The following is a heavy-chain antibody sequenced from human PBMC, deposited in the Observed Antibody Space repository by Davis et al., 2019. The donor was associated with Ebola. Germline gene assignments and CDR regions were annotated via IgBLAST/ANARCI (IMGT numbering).Heavy chain of an antibody. CDR1: GGSISGFQ. CDR3: ARDNLGSLDY. CDR2: IFNNGTV. D-gene: IGHD1-14*01. J-gene: IGHJ4*02. V-gene: IGHV4-59*01. Sequence: MPSETLSLTCTISGGSISGFQWAWIRQPPGKGLEYVGHIFNNGTVSYNPALKSRVSISLDRSSTQFSLKLTSVTAADTAVYFCARDNLGSLDYWGQGLLVTVSS.